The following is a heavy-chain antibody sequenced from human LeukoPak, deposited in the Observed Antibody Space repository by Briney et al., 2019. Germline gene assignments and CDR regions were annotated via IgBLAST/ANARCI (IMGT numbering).Heavy chain of an antibody. V-gene: IGHV3-30*03. CDR2: ISYDGSNK. CDR3: ASWYSGYDAFDI. CDR1: GFSFSGYG. D-gene: IGHD5-12*01. J-gene: IGHJ3*02. Sequence: GGSLRLSCAASGFSFSGYGMHWVRQAPGKGLEWVAVISYDGSNKYYADSVKGRFTISRDNAKNSLYLQMNSLRAEDTAVYYCASWYSGYDAFDIWGHGTMVTVSS.